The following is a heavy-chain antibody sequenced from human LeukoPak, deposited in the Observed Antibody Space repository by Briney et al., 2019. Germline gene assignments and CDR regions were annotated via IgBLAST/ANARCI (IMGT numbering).Heavy chain of an antibody. J-gene: IGHJ4*02. CDR1: GFTFSSYA. V-gene: IGHV3-23*01. CDR3: AKDRYYYDRSGYFDY. Sequence: GGSLRLSCAASGFTFSSYAMSWVRQAPGKGLEWVSVISGSGGSTYYADSVKGRFTISRDNSKNTLYLQMNGLRAEDTALYYCAKDRYYYDRSGYFDYWGQGTLATVSS. CDR2: ISGSGGST. D-gene: IGHD3-22*01.